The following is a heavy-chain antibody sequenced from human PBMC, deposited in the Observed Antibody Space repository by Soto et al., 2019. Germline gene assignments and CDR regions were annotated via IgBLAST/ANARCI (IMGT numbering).Heavy chain of an antibody. V-gene: IGHV1-18*04. CDR2: ITPYNGNA. D-gene: IGHD1-26*01. Sequence: SVKVSCKASGYTFSNFGINWVRQAPGQGLEWMGWITPYNGNANYAQKHQDRLTITTDTSTNTAYLELRSLRSDDTAVYFCARARMYSGAYHDYWGQGTLVTVSS. J-gene: IGHJ4*02. CDR1: GYTFSNFG. CDR3: ARARMYSGAYHDY.